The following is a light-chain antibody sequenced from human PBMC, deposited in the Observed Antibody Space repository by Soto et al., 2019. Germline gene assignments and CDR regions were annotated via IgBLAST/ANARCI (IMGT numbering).Light chain of an antibody. V-gene: IGLV1-36*01. J-gene: IGLJ3*02. CDR1: SSNIGNNA. CDR3: AAWDDSLNAGV. CDR2: YDD. Sequence: QSVLTQPPSVSEAPRQRVTISCSGTSSNIGNNAVTWYQQLPGKAPKLLIYYDDLLPSGVSDRFSGSKSGTSASLAISGLQSEDEADYSCAAWDDSLNAGVFGGGTKVTVL.